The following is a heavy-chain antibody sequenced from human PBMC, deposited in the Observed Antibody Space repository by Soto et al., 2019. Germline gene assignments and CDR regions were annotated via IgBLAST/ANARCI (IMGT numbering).Heavy chain of an antibody. CDR2: IYPGDSDT. J-gene: IGHJ6*02. V-gene: IGHV5-51*01. CDR3: ARHGLAVADPKTYYYGMDV. Sequence: GESLKISCKGSGYSFTSYWIGWVRQMPGKGLDWMGIIYPGDSDTRYSPSFQGQVTISADKSISTAYLQWSSLKASDTAMYYCARHGLAVADPKTYYYGMDVWGQGTTVTVSS. D-gene: IGHD6-19*01. CDR1: GYSFTSYW.